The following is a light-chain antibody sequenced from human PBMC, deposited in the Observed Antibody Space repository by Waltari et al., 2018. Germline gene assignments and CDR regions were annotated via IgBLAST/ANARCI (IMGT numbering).Light chain of an antibody. Sequence: DIVMTHSPDSLAVSLGERATIHCQSSQSVLYSSNNKNYLAWYLQKPGQPPKLLIYWASTRESGVPDRFSGSGSGTDFTLTISSLQAEDVAVYYCQQYYSTPRTFGQGTKVEIK. CDR3: QQYYSTPRT. CDR1: QSVLYSSNNKNY. J-gene: IGKJ1*01. V-gene: IGKV4-1*01. CDR2: WAS.